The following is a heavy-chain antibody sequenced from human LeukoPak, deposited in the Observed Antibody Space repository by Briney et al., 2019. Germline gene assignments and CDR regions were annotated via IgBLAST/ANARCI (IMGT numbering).Heavy chain of an antibody. Sequence: SVKVSCKASGGTFSSYAISWVRQAPGQGLEWMGGIIPIFGAANYAQKFQGRVTITADESTSTAYMELSSLRSEDTAVYYCARDGGDYYDSSGYYFDYWGQGTLVTVSS. V-gene: IGHV1-69*01. CDR3: ARDGGDYYDSSGYYFDY. CDR1: GGTFSSYA. J-gene: IGHJ4*02. CDR2: IIPIFGAA. D-gene: IGHD3-22*01.